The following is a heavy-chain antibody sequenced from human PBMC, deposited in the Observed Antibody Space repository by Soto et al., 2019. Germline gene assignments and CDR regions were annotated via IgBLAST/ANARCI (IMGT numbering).Heavy chain of an antibody. CDR1: GVTMSYGGYS. Sequence: SETLSLTCSVSGVTMSYGGYSWSWIRQSPGKGLEWIGRIYTSGSTNYNPSLKSRVTMSVDTSKNQFSLKLSSVTAADTAVYYCARDYLPQNTMVRGFYYYYGMDVWGQGTTVTVSS. CDR2: IYTSGST. D-gene: IGHD3-10*01. V-gene: IGHV4-61*02. CDR3: ARDYLPQNTMVRGFYYYYGMDV. J-gene: IGHJ6*02.